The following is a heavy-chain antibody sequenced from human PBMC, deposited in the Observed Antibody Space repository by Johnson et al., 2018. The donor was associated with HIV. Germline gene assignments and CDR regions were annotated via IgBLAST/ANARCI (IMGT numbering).Heavy chain of an antibody. Sequence: QVQLVESGGGVVQPGRSLRLSCAASGFTFSSYAMHWVRQAPGKGLEWVAIISYYVSNKYYADSVKGRFTISRDNAKNSLYLQMNSLRAEDTAVYYCATYSSSWYKGGYAFDIWGQGTLVTVSS. CDR1: GFTFSSYA. CDR3: ATYSSSWYKGGYAFDI. J-gene: IGHJ3*02. CDR2: ISYYVSNK. V-gene: IGHV3-30*03. D-gene: IGHD6-13*01.